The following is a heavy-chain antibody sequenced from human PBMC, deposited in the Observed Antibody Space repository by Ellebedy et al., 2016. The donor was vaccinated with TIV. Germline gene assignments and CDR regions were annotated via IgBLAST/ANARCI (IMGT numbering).Heavy chain of an antibody. CDR3: ARWDHGLGFFDY. CDR1: GDSVSTNSAA. J-gene: IGHJ4*02. D-gene: IGHD3/OR15-3a*01. Sequence: MPSETLSLTCAISGDSVSTNSAAWNWIRQSPSRGLEWLGRIYFRSKWIYDYAVSMRSRITINPDTSRRQFSLQLNSVTPEDTAVYYCARWDHGLGFFDYWGQGTLVTVSS. V-gene: IGHV6-1*01. CDR2: IYFRSKWIY.